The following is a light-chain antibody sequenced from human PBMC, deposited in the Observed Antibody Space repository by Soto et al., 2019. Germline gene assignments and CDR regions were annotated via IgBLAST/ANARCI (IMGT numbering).Light chain of an antibody. Sequence: EIVLTQSPGTLSLSPGERATLSCRASQSVSSSYLAWYQQKPGQPPRLLIYGASSRATGIPDRFSGSGSETDFTLTISRLEPEDFAVYYCQQYGSSPLYTFGQGTQLEIK. J-gene: IGKJ2*01. CDR3: QQYGSSPLYT. CDR2: GAS. V-gene: IGKV3-20*01. CDR1: QSVSSSY.